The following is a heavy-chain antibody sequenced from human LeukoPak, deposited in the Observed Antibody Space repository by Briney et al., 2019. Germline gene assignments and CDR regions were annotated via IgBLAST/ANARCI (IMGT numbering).Heavy chain of an antibody. Sequence: PSETLSLTCAVYGGSFSRYYWTWIRQPPGKGLEWIGEINHSGSANYNPSLKSRVTISVDTSKNQFSLKLSSVTAADTAVYYCARHYDRYYYDSSGYPNDAFDIWGQGTMVTVSS. CDR2: INHSGSA. CDR1: GGSFSRYY. D-gene: IGHD3-22*01. CDR3: ARHYDRYYYDSSGYPNDAFDI. J-gene: IGHJ3*02. V-gene: IGHV4-34*01.